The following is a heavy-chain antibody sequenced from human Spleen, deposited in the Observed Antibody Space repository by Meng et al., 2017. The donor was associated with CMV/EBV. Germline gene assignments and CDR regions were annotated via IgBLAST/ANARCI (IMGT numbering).Heavy chain of an antibody. CDR3: AKVGGYSSMTDY. CDR1: GFTFSTYD. J-gene: IGHJ4*02. D-gene: IGHD5-12*01. Sequence: GESLKISCAASGFTFSTYDMHWVRQSPATGLQWVAKIWDDGGNPSYAESVKGRFTVSRDNSKRTLYLQMNGLRTEDTAVYYCAKVGGYSSMTDYWGRGTLVTVSS. V-gene: IGHV3-33*06. CDR2: IWDDGGNP.